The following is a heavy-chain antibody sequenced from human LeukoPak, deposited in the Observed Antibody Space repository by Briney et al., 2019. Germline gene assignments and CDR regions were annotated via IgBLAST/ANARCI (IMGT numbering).Heavy chain of an antibody. D-gene: IGHD2/OR15-2a*01. CDR2: IWYDGSNK. CDR3: AREGPRGNSQFDY. CDR1: GVTFSSYG. V-gene: IGHV3-33*01. J-gene: IGHJ4*02. Sequence: PGGSLRLSCAASGVTFSSYGMHWVRQAPGKGLEWVAFIWYDGSNKYYADSVKGRLTISRDNSKNTLYLQMNSLRAEDTAVYYCAREGPRGNSQFDYWGQGTLVTVSS.